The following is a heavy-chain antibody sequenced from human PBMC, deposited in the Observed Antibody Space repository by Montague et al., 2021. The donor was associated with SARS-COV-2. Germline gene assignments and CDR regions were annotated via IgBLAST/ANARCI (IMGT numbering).Heavy chain of an antibody. Sequence: SETLSLTCTVSGGSVSSSPYYWGWIRQPPGRGLEWVGSISYSGRTYFSPSLKSRLTISVDSSKNQFSLRLSSVTAADTAVYYCASSYYYCSGSYAYNYSIDVWGQGTTVTVSS. V-gene: IGHV4-39*01. CDR1: GGSVSSSPYY. J-gene: IGHJ6*03. CDR2: ISYSGRT. CDR3: ASSYYYCSGSYAYNYSIDV. D-gene: IGHD3-10*01.